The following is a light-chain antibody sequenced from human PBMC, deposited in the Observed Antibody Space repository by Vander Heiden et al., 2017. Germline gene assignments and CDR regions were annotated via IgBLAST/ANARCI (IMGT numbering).Light chain of an antibody. V-gene: IGLV1-47*01. CDR3: AAWDDSLSGRVV. Sequence: QSVLTPPPSASGTPGQRVTISCSGSSSNIGRNYVYWYQQVPGTAPKVLIYRNNQRPSGVPDRFSGSKSGTSASLAISGLRSEDEADYYCAAWDDSLSGRVVFGGGTKLTVL. CDR1: SSNIGRNY. J-gene: IGLJ2*01. CDR2: RNN.